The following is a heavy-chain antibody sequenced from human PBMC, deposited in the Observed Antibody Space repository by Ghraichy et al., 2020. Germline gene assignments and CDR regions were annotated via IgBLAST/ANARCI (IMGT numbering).Heavy chain of an antibody. Sequence: RGSLRLSCAASGFTFSDYYMSWIRQAPGKGLEWVSYISSSGSTIYYADSVKGRFTISRDNAKNSLYLQMNSLRAEDTAVYYCARTYYYDSSGYYMEEAFDIWGQGTMVTVSS. J-gene: IGHJ3*02. V-gene: IGHV3-11*01. CDR3: ARTYYYDSSGYYMEEAFDI. CDR1: GFTFSDYY. D-gene: IGHD3-22*01. CDR2: ISSSGSTI.